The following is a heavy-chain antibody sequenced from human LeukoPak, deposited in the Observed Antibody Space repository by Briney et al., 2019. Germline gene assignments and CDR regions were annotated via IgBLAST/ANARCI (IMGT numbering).Heavy chain of an antibody. V-gene: IGHV3-30*04. J-gene: IGHJ6*03. CDR3: ARGSEQYFYYYYMDV. CDR2: ISYDGSNK. CDR1: GFTFSSYE. D-gene: IGHD3-3*01. Sequence: GGSLRLSCAASGFTFSSYEMNWVRQAPGKGLEWVAVISYDGSNKYYADSVKGRFTISRDNSKNTLYLQMNSLRGEDTAIYYCARGSEQYFYYYYMDVWGKGTTVTVSS.